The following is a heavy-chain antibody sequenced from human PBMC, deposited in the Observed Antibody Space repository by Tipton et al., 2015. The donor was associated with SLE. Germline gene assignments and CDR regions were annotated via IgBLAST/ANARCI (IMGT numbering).Heavy chain of an antibody. V-gene: IGHV4-31*02. Sequence: LRLSCTVSGGSISTGGYYWSWIRQNSGKGLEWLGYIYYSGSTYYNPSLQSRVSMSVDTSKNQFSLNLSSVTAADTAVYYCVRYRGVTGYFDYWGQGLLVTVSS. CDR1: GGSISTGGYY. CDR3: VRYRGVTGYFDY. J-gene: IGHJ4*02. D-gene: IGHD3-10*01. CDR2: IYYSGST.